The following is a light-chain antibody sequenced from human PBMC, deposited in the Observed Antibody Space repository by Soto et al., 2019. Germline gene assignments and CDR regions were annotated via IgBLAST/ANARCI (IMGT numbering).Light chain of an antibody. Sequence: QSVLTQPPSASGSPGQSVTISCTGTSSDVGGYNFVSWYQQHPGKAPKLMIYEVSKRPSGVPDRFSGSKSGNTASLTVSGLQAEDEADYYCRSYAGFNNLVSGPGTKVNVL. CDR2: EVS. CDR1: SSDVGGYNF. V-gene: IGLV2-8*01. J-gene: IGLJ1*01. CDR3: RSYAGFNNLV.